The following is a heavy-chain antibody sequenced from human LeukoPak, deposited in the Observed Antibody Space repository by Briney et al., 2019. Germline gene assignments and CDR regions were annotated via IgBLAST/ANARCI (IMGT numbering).Heavy chain of an antibody. D-gene: IGHD2-21*02. CDR2: IIPIFGTA. J-gene: IGHJ6*02. CDR1: GGTFSSYA. CDR3: ACCDTGDCYDYYYYGMDV. V-gene: IGHV1-69*13. Sequence: ASVKVSCKASGGTFSSYAISWVRQAPGQGLEWMGGIIPIFGTANYAQKFQGRVTITADESTSTAYMELSSLRSEDTAVYYCACCDTGDCYDYYYYGMDVWGQGTTVTVSS.